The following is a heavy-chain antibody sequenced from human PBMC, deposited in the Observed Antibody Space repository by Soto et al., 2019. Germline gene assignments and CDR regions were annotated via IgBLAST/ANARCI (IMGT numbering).Heavy chain of an antibody. D-gene: IGHD1-1*01. J-gene: IGHJ4*02. CDR1: GGSISSGGYS. CDR2: IYHSGST. Sequence: SETLSLTCAVSGGSISSGGYSWSWIRQPPGKGLEWIGYIYHSGSTYYNPSLKSRVTISVDRSKNQFSLKLSSVTAADTAVYYCARDKNKRGLQHKTPYYFDYWGQGTLVTVSS. CDR3: ARDKNKRGLQHKTPYYFDY. V-gene: IGHV4-30-2*01.